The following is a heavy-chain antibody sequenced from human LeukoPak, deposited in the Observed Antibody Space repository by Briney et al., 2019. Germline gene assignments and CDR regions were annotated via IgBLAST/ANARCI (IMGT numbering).Heavy chain of an antibody. D-gene: IGHD3-16*01. J-gene: IGHJ2*01. CDR1: GGSISSGGYY. CDR3: ARGDSGYWYFDL. CDR2: MYHSGGT. Sequence: SQTLSLTCTVSGGSISSGGYYWSWIRQPPGKGLEWIGYMYHSGGTYYKPSLKSRATISVDRSKNQFSLKLSSVTAADTAVYYCARGDSGYWYFDLWGRGILVTVSS. V-gene: IGHV4-30-2*01.